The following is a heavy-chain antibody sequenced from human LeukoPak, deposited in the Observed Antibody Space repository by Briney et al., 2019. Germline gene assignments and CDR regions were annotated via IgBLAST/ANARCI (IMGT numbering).Heavy chain of an antibody. J-gene: IGHJ4*02. CDR3: AKEAGYSSGWYFDY. V-gene: IGHV3-23*01. D-gene: IGHD6-19*01. CDR2: ISGSGGST. Sequence: PGGSLRLSCAASGFTSSSYGMHWVRQAPGKGLEWVSAISGSGGSTYYADSVKGRFTISRDNSKNTLYLQMNSLRAEDTAVYYCAKEAGYSSGWYFDYWGQGTLVTVSS. CDR1: GFTSSSYG.